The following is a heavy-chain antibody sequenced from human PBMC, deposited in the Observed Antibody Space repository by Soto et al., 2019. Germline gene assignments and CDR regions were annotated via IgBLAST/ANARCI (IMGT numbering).Heavy chain of an antibody. V-gene: IGHV1-18*01. CDR2: ISTYKGDA. CDR1: GSTFSTSG. J-gene: IGHJ6*02. CDR3: AKEGPLPYYCSGMDV. Sequence: QAQLEQSGAEVKKPGASVKVSCKSSGSTFSTSGISWVRQAPGQGLECMGWISTYKGDANYAQRYQARGTMTTDTSTGTTFMELRSLRSADTAVYYGAKEGPLPYYCSGMDVWAKGPRSPSP.